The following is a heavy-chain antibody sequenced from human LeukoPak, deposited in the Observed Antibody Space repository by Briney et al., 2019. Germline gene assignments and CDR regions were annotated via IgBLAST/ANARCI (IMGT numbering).Heavy chain of an antibody. Sequence: GASLRLSCAASGFSFSNYAMSWVRQVPGKGLEWVSAISGRDDSTYYADSAKGRFTISRDTSKNTLYLQMNSLRAEDTAVYYCAKWGDYDVLTGYYDSDYWGQGTLVTVSS. CDR2: ISGRDDST. CDR1: GFSFSNYA. J-gene: IGHJ4*02. V-gene: IGHV3-23*01. CDR3: AKWGDYDVLTGYYDSDY. D-gene: IGHD3-9*01.